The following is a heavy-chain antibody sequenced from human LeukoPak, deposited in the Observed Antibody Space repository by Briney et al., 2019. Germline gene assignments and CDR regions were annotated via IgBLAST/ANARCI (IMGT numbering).Heavy chain of an antibody. CDR2: IKQDGSEE. CDR1: GFTFRSYW. Sequence: PGGSLRLSCVGSGFTFRSYWMTWVRQAPGKGLEWVANIKQDGSEESYVDSVKGRFTISRDNAQNSVYLQMNSLRAEDTAVYYCATSLSGWGTYHFMNVWGKGTTVTISS. D-gene: IGHD6-19*01. J-gene: IGHJ6*03. CDR3: ATSLSGWGTYHFMNV. V-gene: IGHV3-7*01.